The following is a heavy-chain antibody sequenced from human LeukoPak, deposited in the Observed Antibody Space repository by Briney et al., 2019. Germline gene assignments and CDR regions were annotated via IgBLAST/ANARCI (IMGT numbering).Heavy chain of an antibody. J-gene: IGHJ4*02. V-gene: IGHV1-46*01. Sequence: ASVKVSCKASGYTFAWYYMHWVRQAPGQGLEWMGIINPSGGSARYAQKFQGRVTITRDTSTSTVYMEVSSLRSEDTAVYYCARLADYDSSGYLSYWGQGTLVTVSS. D-gene: IGHD3-22*01. CDR1: GYTFAWYY. CDR2: INPSGGSA. CDR3: ARLADYDSSGYLSY.